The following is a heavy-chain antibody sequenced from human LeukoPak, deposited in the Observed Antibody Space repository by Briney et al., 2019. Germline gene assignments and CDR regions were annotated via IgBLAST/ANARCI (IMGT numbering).Heavy chain of an antibody. Sequence: GGSLRLSCAASGFTVSSNYMSWVRQAPGKGLEWVSVIYSGGSTYYADSVKGRFTISRDNSKNTLYLQMNSLRAEDTAVYYCASAERTVTTLLDYWSQGTLVTVSS. CDR2: IYSGGST. D-gene: IGHD4-17*01. CDR3: ASAERTVTTLLDY. CDR1: GFTVSSNY. V-gene: IGHV3-53*01. J-gene: IGHJ4*02.